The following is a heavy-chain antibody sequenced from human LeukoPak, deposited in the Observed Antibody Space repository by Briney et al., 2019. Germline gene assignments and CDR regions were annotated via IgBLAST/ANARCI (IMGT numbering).Heavy chain of an antibody. Sequence: PGGSLRLSCAASGFKFKDSWMSWVRQAPGKGLEWVGRIKSKTAGETTDYAAAVTGRFTISRDDSRNTPYLQINSLKTEDTGVYYCTTEPRDWGQGTLVTVSS. CDR1: GFKFKDSW. CDR2: IKSKTAGETT. J-gene: IGHJ1*01. V-gene: IGHV3-15*01. CDR3: TTEPRD.